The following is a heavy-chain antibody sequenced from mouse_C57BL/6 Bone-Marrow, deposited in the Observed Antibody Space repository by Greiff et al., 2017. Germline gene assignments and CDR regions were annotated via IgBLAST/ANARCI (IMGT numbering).Heavy chain of an antibody. CDR1: GYTFTSYW. J-gene: IGHJ4*01. Sequence: VQLQQPGAELVRPGSSVKLSCKASGYTFTSYWMHWVQQRPIQGLEWIGNIDPSDSETHTNQKFKDKATLTVDKSSSTAYMQLSSLTSEDSAVYYCARGAMDYWGQGTSVTVSS. CDR3: ARGAMDY. CDR2: IDPSDSET. V-gene: IGHV1-52*01.